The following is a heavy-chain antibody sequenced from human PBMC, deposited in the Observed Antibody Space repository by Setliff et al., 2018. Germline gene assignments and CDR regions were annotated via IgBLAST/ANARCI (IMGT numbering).Heavy chain of an antibody. V-gene: IGHV7-4-1*02. D-gene: IGHD3-9*01. CDR1: GYTFTSYD. Sequence: ASVKVSCKASGYTFTSYDINWVRQATGQGLEWMGWMNPNSGNPTYAQGFTGRFVFSLDTSVSTAYLQISSLKAEDTAVYYCARKHYDILTGYYPYYGMDVWGQGTTVTVSS. CDR2: MNPNSGNP. J-gene: IGHJ6*02. CDR3: ARKHYDILTGYYPYYGMDV.